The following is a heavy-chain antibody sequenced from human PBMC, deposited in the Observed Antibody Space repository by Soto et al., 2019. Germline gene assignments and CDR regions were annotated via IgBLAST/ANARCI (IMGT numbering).Heavy chain of an antibody. CDR2: IIDSGAST. J-gene: IGHJ6*02. V-gene: IGHV3-23*01. CDR3: AKGRSYYYYYRVDV. CDR1: GFTFSSCA. Sequence: GGSLRLCCAASGFTFSSCAMGWVRQAPGKGLEWVSDIIDSGASTYYADSVKGRFTISRDNSKSTLYLQMNSLRAEDTALYYCAKGRSYYYYYRVDVSGQGTTVTVSS.